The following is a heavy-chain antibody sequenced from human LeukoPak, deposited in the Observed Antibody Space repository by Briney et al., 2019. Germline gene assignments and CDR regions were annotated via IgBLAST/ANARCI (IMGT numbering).Heavy chain of an antibody. Sequence: PSETLSLTCTVSGGSISSYYWSWIRQPPGKGLEWIGYIYSSGSTNYNPSLNSRVTMSVDTSKNQFSLKLSSVTAADTAVYYCARVKSGSGYNALDYWGQGALVTVSS. V-gene: IGHV4-59*01. CDR3: ARVKSGSGYNALDY. CDR2: IYSSGST. CDR1: GGSISSYY. J-gene: IGHJ4*02. D-gene: IGHD3-3*01.